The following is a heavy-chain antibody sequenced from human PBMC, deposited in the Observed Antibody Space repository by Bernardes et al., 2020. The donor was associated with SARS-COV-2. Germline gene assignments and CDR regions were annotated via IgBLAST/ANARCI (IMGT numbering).Heavy chain of an antibody. CDR2: ISGSGGST. Sequence: GGSLRLSCAASGFTFSSYWMTWVRQAPGKGLEWVSAISGSGGSTYYADSVKGRFTISRDNSKNTLYLQMNSLRAEDTAVYYCAKDLEGEYDDGDYDYWGQGTLVSVSS. CDR1: GFTFSSYW. V-gene: IGHV3-23*01. D-gene: IGHD4-17*01. CDR3: AKDLEGEYDDGDYDY. J-gene: IGHJ4*02.